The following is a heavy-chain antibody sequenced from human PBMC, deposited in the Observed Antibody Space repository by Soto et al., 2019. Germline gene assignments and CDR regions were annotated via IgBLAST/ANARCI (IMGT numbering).Heavy chain of an antibody. Sequence: QVQLVQSGAEVKKPGASVKVSCKASGYTFTSYDINWVRQATGQGLEWMGWMNPNRGNTGHAQKFQCRVTMPRNTSISTAYMKLSSLRSEDTAVYYCARTLYGDNVDHWGQGTLVTVSS. CDR1: GYTFTSYD. D-gene: IGHD4-17*01. V-gene: IGHV1-8*01. CDR3: ARTLYGDNVDH. J-gene: IGHJ4*02. CDR2: MNPNRGNT.